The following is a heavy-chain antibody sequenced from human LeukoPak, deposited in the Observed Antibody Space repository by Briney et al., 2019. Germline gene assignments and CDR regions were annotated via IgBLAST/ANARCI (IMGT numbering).Heavy chain of an antibody. CDR3: ARAFGSGSYSF. D-gene: IGHD3-10*01. J-gene: IGHJ4*02. CDR2: ISDSGTTK. V-gene: IGHV3-48*03. CDR1: GFTFSSYE. Sequence: GGSLRLSCAAFGFTFSSYEMNWVRQAPGKGLEWVSYISDSGTTKYYADSVKGRITISRDNAKNSLYLQMNSLRAEDTAVYYCARAFGSGSYSFWGQGTLVSVSS.